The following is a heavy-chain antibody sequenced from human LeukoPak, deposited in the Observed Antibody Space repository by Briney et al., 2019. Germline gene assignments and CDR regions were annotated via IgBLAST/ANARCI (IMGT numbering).Heavy chain of an antibody. D-gene: IGHD6-13*01. V-gene: IGHV4-61*02. CDR3: ARGSTLSSSSWYLPNDY. J-gene: IGHJ4*02. CDR1: GGSVSSCSYD. CDR2: VYSSGST. Sequence: SETLSLTCTVSGGSVSSCSYDWSWIRQPAGKGLEWIGRVYSSGSTNYNRSLKSRVTISVDTSKNQLSLHLSSVTAADTAVYYCARGSTLSSSSWYLPNDYWGQGTLVTASS.